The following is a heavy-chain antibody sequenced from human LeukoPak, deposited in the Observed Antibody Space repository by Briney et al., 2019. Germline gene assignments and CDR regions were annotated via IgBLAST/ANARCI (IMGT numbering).Heavy chain of an antibody. CDR3: ARVKRVYCGGDCYHNAFDT. CDR2: IYYSGST. Sequence: SETLSLICTVSGGSISSYYWSWIRQPPGKGLEWIGYIYYSGSTNYNPSLKSRVTISVDTSKNQFSLKLSSVTAADTAVYYCARVKRVYCGGDCYHNAFDTWGQGTMVTVSS. J-gene: IGHJ3*02. CDR1: GGSISSYY. V-gene: IGHV4-59*01. D-gene: IGHD2-21*01.